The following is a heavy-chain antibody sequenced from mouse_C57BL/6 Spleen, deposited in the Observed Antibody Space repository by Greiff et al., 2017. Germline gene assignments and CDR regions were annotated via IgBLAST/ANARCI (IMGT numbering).Heavy chain of an antibody. CDR2: INPNNGGT. CDR3: ARWTAQATYYYAMDY. D-gene: IGHD3-2*02. CDR1: GYTFTDYN. V-gene: IGHV1-18*01. Sequence: VQLQQSGPELVKPGASVKIPCKASGYTFTDYNMDWVKQSHGKSLEWIGDINPNNGGTIYNQKFKGKATLTVDKSSSTAYMELRSLTSEDTAVYYCARWTAQATYYYAMDYWGQGTSVTVSS. J-gene: IGHJ4*01.